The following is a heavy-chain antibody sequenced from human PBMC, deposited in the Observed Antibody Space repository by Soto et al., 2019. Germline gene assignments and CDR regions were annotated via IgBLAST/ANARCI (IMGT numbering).Heavy chain of an antibody. D-gene: IGHD3-9*01. CDR2: INAGNGNK. V-gene: IGHV1-3*01. J-gene: IGHJ5*02. CDR1: GYTFTSYA. CDR3: ARAHYDILTGYSLNWFDP. Sequence: GASVKVSCKASGYTFTSYAMHWVRQAPGQRLEWMGWINAGNGNKKYSQKFQGRVTITRDTSASTAYMELSSLRSEDTAVYYCARAHYDILTGYSLNWFDPWGQGTQVTVSS.